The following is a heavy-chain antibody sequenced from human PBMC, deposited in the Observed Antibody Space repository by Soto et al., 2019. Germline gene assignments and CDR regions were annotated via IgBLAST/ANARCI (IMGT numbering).Heavy chain of an antibody. D-gene: IGHD2-21*02. CDR3: AKVAYCGGDCYPANWYFDL. Sequence: EVQLLESGGGLVQPGGSLRLSCAASGFTFSSYAMSWVRQAPGKGLEWVSAISGSGGSTYYADSVKGRFTISRDNSKNTLYLQMNSLRAEDTAVYYCAKVAYCGGDCYPANWYFDLWGRGNLVTVAA. J-gene: IGHJ2*01. CDR2: ISGSGGST. V-gene: IGHV3-23*01. CDR1: GFTFSSYA.